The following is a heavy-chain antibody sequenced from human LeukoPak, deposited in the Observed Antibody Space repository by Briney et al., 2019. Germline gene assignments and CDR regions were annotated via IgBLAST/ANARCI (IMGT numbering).Heavy chain of an antibody. J-gene: IGHJ6*03. CDR2: INPNGGDT. CDR1: GYIFTGYY. Sequence: ASVKVSCKASGYIFTGYYIHWVRQAPGQGLEWMGWINPNGGDTKYAQKFQGRVTMTRDTSNNTVYMDLTRLIFDDTAMYYCARDGVFRFEVGDVYYYYMDVWGKGTTVIISS. D-gene: IGHD2-21*02. CDR3: ARDGVFRFEVGDVYYYYMDV. V-gene: IGHV1-2*02.